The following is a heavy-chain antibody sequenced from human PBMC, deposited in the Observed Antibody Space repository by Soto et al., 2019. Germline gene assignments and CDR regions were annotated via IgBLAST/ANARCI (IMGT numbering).Heavy chain of an antibody. J-gene: IGHJ4*02. D-gene: IGHD1-1*01. CDR1: GFTFSSYA. CDR3: ARDDKDGNNDY. V-gene: IGHV3-30-3*01. Sequence: PGGSLRLSCAASGFTFSSYAMHWVRQAPGKGLEWVAVISYDGSNKYYADSVKGRFTISRDNSKNTLYLQMNSLRAEDTAVYYCARDDKDGNNDYWGQGTLVTVSS. CDR2: ISYDGSNK.